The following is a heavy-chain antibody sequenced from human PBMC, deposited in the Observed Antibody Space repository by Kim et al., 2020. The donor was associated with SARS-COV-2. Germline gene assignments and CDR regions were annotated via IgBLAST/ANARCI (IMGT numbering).Heavy chain of an antibody. CDR3: TLLGEYCGGDCYLDY. Sequence: GGSLRLSCTASGFTFGDYAMSWFRQAPGKGLEWVGFIRSKAYGETTKYAASVKGRFTISRDDSKSIAYLQMNSLKTEDTAVYYCTLLGEYCGGDCYLDYWGQGTLVTVSS. J-gene: IGHJ4*02. V-gene: IGHV3-49*03. D-gene: IGHD2-21*02. CDR1: GFTFGDYA. CDR2: IRSKAYGETT.